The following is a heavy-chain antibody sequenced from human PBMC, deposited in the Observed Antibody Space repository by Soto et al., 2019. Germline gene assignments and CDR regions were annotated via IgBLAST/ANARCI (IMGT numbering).Heavy chain of an antibody. CDR2: IYHSGST. CDR3: ARSPDSSGYYPRWYYYGMDV. CDR1: GGSISRYG. D-gene: IGHD3-22*01. V-gene: IGHV4-59*12. Sequence: SSETLSLTCPFSGGSISRYGWSLIRPPPGKGLEWIGYIYHSGSTNYNPSLKSRVTISVDKSKNQFSLKLSSVTAADTAVYYCARSPDSSGYYPRWYYYGMDVWGQGTTVTVSS. J-gene: IGHJ6*02.